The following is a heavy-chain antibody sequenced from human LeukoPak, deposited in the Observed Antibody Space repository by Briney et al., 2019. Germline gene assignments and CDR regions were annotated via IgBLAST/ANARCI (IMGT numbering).Heavy chain of an antibody. Sequence: GGSLRLSCAASGFTVSSNYMSWVRQAPGKGLEWVSIIYSGGSTFYADSVKGRFTISRDNSKNTLYLQMNSLRAEDTAVYYCARDVDYYDSSGSYYYYMDVWGKGTTVTISS. J-gene: IGHJ6*03. CDR2: IYSGGST. CDR1: GFTVSSNY. CDR3: ARDVDYYDSSGSYYYYMDV. V-gene: IGHV3-53*01. D-gene: IGHD3-22*01.